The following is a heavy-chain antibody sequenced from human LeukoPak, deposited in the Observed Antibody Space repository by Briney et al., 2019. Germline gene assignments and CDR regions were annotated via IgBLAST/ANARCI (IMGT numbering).Heavy chain of an antibody. J-gene: IGHJ4*02. CDR3: ARGALDPETVTNYFEY. D-gene: IGHD4-17*01. Sequence: ASVKVSCTASGYTFSDHYIQWVRQAPGQGFDWLGWINPNSGGTDYARKFRGRVTMTRDMSLSTAYMELTRLTYDDTAVYYCARGALDPETVTNYFEYWAQGTLVTVSS. CDR1: GYTFSDHY. V-gene: IGHV1-2*02. CDR2: INPNSGGT.